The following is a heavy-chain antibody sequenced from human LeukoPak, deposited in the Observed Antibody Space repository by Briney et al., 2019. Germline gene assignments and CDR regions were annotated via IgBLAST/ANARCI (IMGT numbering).Heavy chain of an antibody. Sequence: GGSLRLSCAGSGFTFSSYAMSWVRQSPGKGLEWVSAISDSGDGTYYADSVRARFTISRDNSKNTVDLQMNSLRAEDTAVYYCARELRRNYFDYWGQGTLVTVSS. CDR3: ARELRRNYFDY. J-gene: IGHJ4*02. V-gene: IGHV3-23*01. CDR1: GFTFSSYA. CDR2: ISDSGDGT.